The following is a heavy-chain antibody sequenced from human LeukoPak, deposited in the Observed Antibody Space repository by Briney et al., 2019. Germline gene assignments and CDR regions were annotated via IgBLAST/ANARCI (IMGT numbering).Heavy chain of an antibody. D-gene: IGHD3-10*01. J-gene: IGHJ4*02. CDR1: GYTFTSYY. V-gene: IGHV1-46*01. CDR2: INPRGGSA. CDR3: ARDYHGSGSLTTFDY. Sequence: ASVKVSCTASGYTFTSYYMHWVRQAPGQGLEWMGIINPRGGSATSAQKFQGRVTLTRDTSTRTVYMELSSLRYQDTAVYYCARDYHGSGSLTTFDYWGQGTLVTVSS.